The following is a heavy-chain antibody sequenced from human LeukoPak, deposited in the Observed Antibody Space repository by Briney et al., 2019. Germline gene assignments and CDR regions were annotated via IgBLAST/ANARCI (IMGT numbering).Heavy chain of an antibody. CDR2: ISYDGSNK. D-gene: IGHD3-16*01. CDR3: ARDGAHDAFDI. Sequence: GGSLRLSCAASGFTFSSYAMHWVRRAPGKGLEWVAVISYDGSNKYYADSVKGRFTISRDNSKNTLYLQMNSLRAEDTAVYYCARDGAHDAFDIWGQGTMVTVSS. J-gene: IGHJ3*02. V-gene: IGHV3-30-3*01. CDR1: GFTFSSYA.